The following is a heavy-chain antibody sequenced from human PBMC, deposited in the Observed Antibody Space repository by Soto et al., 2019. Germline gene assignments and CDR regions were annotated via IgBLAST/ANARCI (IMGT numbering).Heavy chain of an antibody. CDR3: ARIYGDYVDYYYCYMDV. J-gene: IGHJ6*03. CDR1: GYSFTSYW. CDR2: IYPGDSDT. Sequence: GESLKISCKGSGYSFTSYWIGWVRQMPGKGLEWMGIIYPGDSDTRYSPSFQGQVTISADKSISTAYLQWSSLKASDTAMYYCARIYGDYVDYYYCYMDVWGKGTTVTVSS. D-gene: IGHD4-17*01. V-gene: IGHV5-51*01.